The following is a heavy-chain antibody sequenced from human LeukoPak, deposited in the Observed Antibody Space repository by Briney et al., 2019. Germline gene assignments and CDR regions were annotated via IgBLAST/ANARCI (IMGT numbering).Heavy chain of an antibody. V-gene: IGHV3-21*01. Sequence: GGSLRLSCAASGFTFSSYSMNWVRQAPGKGLEWVSSISSTSSYIYYADSVKGRFTISRDNAKNSLYLQMNSLRAEDTAVYYCARDRLTSGSYFFDYWGQGTLVTVSS. D-gene: IGHD1-26*01. CDR2: ISSTSSYI. CDR1: GFTFSSYS. J-gene: IGHJ4*02. CDR3: ARDRLTSGSYFFDY.